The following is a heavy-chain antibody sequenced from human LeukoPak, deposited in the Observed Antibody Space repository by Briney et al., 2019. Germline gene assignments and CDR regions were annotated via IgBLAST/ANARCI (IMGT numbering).Heavy chain of an antibody. D-gene: IGHD1-26*01. CDR3: ARDGGKWPYSGSYFETYYFDY. CDR1: GFTFSSYS. V-gene: IGHV3-21*01. J-gene: IGHJ4*02. CDR2: ISSSSSYI. Sequence: DPGGSLRLSCAASGFTFSSYSMNWVRQAPGKGLEGVSSISSSSSYIYYADSVKGRFTISRDNAKNSLYLQMNSLRAEDTAVYYCARDGGKWPYSGSYFETYYFDYWGQGTLVTVSS.